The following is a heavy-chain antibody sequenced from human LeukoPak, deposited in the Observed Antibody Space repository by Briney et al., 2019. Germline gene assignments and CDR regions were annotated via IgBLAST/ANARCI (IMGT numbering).Heavy chain of an antibody. D-gene: IGHD3-9*01. Sequence: GASVKVSCKASGYTFTSYAMNWVRQAPGQGLEWMGGIIPIFGTANYAQKFQGRVTITADESTSTAYMELSSLRSEDTAVYYCARGSDILTGSSFNYWGQGTLVTVSS. CDR1: GYTFTSYA. J-gene: IGHJ4*02. CDR2: IIPIFGTA. CDR3: ARGSDILTGSSFNY. V-gene: IGHV1-69*13.